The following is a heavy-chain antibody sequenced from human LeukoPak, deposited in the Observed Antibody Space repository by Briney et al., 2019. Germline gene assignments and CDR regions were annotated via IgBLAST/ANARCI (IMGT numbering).Heavy chain of an antibody. V-gene: IGHV3-66*01. J-gene: IGHJ4*02. CDR1: GLTVSSNY. CDR3: ERERIVGATTAPFAW. CDR2: IYSGGST. D-gene: IGHD1-26*01. Sequence: PGGSLRLSCAASGLTVSSNYMSWVRQAPGKGLEWVSVIYSGGSTYYADSVKGRFTISRDNSKNTLYLQMNSLRAEDTAVYYCERERIVGATTAPFAWWGQGTLVTVS.